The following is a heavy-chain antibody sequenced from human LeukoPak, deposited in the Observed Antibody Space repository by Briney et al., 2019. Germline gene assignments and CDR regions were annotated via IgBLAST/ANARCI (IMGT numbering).Heavy chain of an antibody. CDR2: INYSGST. V-gene: IGHV4-59*01. J-gene: IGHJ3*02. Sequence: SETLSLTCTVSGGSISSYYWSWIRQPPGKGLEWIGYINYSGSTNYNPSLKSRVTISVDTSKNQFSLKLSSVTAADTAVYYCAREERYYDSSGYSFDAFDIWGQGTMVTVSS. D-gene: IGHD3-22*01. CDR1: GGSISSYY. CDR3: AREERYYDSSGYSFDAFDI.